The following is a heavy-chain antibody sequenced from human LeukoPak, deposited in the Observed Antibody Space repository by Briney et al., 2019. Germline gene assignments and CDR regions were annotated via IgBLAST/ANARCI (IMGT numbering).Heavy chain of an antibody. D-gene: IGHD1-26*01. Sequence: SETLSLTCAVSGGSISSSNWWSWVRQPPGKWLEWIGEIHHSGSTNYNSSLKSRVTILVDKSKNQFSLKLSSVTAADTAVYYCARYSLINSGSYNWGQGTLVTVSS. J-gene: IGHJ4*02. CDR1: GGSISSSNW. V-gene: IGHV4-4*02. CDR3: ARYSLINSGSYN. CDR2: IHHSGST.